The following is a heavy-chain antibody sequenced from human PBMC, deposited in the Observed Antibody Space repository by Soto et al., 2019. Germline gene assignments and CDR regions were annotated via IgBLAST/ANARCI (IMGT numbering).Heavy chain of an antibody. Sequence: ASVKVSCKASGYTFTSYAMHWLRQAPGQRLEWMGWINAGNGNTKYSQKFQGRVTITRDTSASTAYMELSSLRSEDTAVYYCARDEKEWELLPRFDPWGQGTLVTVSS. D-gene: IGHD1-26*01. CDR2: INAGNGNT. CDR1: GYTFTSYA. CDR3: ARDEKEWELLPRFDP. J-gene: IGHJ5*02. V-gene: IGHV1-3*01.